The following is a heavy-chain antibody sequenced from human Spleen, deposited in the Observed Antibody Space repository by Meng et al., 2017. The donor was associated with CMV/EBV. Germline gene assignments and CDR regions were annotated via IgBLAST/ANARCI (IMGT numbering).Heavy chain of an antibody. CDR2: ISYDGSNK. Sequence: GGSLRLSCAASGFTLDNYSMNWVRQAPGKGLEWVAFISYDGSNKYYSDSIEGRFTISRDNSNDTLYLQMNSLRPEDTAMYYCTTDLGRGYYFDYWGQGTLVTVSS. CDR3: TTDLGRGYYFDY. CDR1: GFTLDNYS. J-gene: IGHJ4*02. D-gene: IGHD3-10*01. V-gene: IGHV3-30*03.